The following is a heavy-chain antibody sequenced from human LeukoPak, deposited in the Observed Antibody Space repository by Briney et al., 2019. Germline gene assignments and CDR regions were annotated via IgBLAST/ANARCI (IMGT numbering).Heavy chain of an antibody. CDR1: GGSINSSNYY. CDR3: ARVYGSEPPTPTDPFDI. V-gene: IGHV4-39*07. CDR2: IYFNGDT. Sequence: SETLSLTCTVSGGSINSSNYYWGWIRQSPGEGLEWPGNIYFNGDTYNSPSLKSRVTISIDTSKNQFSLTLRSVTAADTAVYYCARVYGSEPPTPTDPFDIWGQGTLITVSS. D-gene: IGHD3-10*01. J-gene: IGHJ3*02.